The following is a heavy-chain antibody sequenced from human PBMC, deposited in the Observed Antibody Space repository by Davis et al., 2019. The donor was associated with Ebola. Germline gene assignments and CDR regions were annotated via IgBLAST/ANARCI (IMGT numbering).Heavy chain of an antibody. V-gene: IGHV4-39*01. Sequence: MPSETLSLTCTVSGGSISSSSYYWGWIRQPPGKGMEWIGSIHYSGSTYYNPSLKSRVTISVDTSKNQFSLKLSSVTAADTAVYYCARILLFYCSGGSCYSGWYFDLWGRGTLVTVSS. CDR2: IHYSGST. CDR3: ARILLFYCSGGSCYSGWYFDL. J-gene: IGHJ2*01. D-gene: IGHD2-15*01. CDR1: GGSISSSSYY.